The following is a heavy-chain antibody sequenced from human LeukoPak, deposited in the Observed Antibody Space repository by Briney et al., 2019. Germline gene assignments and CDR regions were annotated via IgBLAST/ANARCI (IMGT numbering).Heavy chain of an antibody. V-gene: IGHV3-74*01. J-gene: IGHJ4*02. CDR1: GFTFSSYW. Sequence: GGSLRLSCAASGFTFSSYWMHWVRQAPGKGLVWVSRINSDGSSTSYTDSVKGRFTISRDNAKNTLYLQMNSLGAEDTAVYYCAKEEEKGVVLEHNHDYWGQGTLATVSS. CDR3: AKEEEKGVVLEHNHDY. CDR2: INSDGSST. D-gene: IGHD2-15*01.